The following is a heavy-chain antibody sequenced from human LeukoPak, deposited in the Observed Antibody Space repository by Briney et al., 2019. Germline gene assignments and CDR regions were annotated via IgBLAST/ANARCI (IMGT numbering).Heavy chain of an antibody. V-gene: IGHV1-3*01. D-gene: IGHD4-11*01. CDR1: GYTFTSYA. CDR2: INAGNGNT. CDR3: ARELGSNSIRGYYGMDV. J-gene: IGHJ6*02. Sequence: ASVKVSCKASGYTFTSYAVHWVRQAPGQRLEWMGWINAGNGNTKYSQKFQGRVTITRDTSASTAYMELSSLRSEDTAVYYCARELGSNSIRGYYGMDVWGQGTTVTVSS.